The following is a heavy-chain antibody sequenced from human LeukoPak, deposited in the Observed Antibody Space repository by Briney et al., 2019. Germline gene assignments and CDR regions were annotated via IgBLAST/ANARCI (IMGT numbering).Heavy chain of an antibody. CDR1: GFTFNNYG. J-gene: IGHJ6*03. CDR2: ISFDGSNE. Sequence: QPGTSLRLSCVASGFTFNNYGLHWVRQAPGKGLEWAAEISFDGSNEDYTDPVKGRFTVSRDNAKNSLYLQMDSLRAEDTAVYYCASLPTAASYMDVWGKGTTVTVSS. CDR3: ASLPTAASYMDV. D-gene: IGHD6-25*01. V-gene: IGHV3-30*03.